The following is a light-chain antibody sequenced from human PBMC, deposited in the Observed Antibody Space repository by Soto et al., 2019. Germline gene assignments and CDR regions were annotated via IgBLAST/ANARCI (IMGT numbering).Light chain of an antibody. V-gene: IGKV2-30*01. CDR3: RQGTPWPPYT. CDR1: QSLAYIDRNTY. J-gene: IGKJ2*01. CDR2: KVS. Sequence: VVMTQSPLSLPVTLGQPASISCRSCQSLAYIDRNTYLSWVQQRPGKSPRRLIYKVSNRESGGPDRFSGSGSSTDFTVKSSRGAAEDVGVYYGRQGTPWPPYTFGGGTELEIK.